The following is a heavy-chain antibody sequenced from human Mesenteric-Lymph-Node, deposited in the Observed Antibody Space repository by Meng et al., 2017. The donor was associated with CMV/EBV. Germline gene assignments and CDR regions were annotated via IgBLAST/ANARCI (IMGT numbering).Heavy chain of an antibody. CDR1: LSSNHW. V-gene: IGHV4-4*02. Sequence: LSSNHWWTWVRQPPGKGLACLGEVHHSGSTNYNPSLKSRVSMTVDKSKNHFSLKLSSVTAADTAVYYCARHEPDHLGDFWSGYYTDWGQGTLVTVSS. D-gene: IGHD3-3*01. J-gene: IGHJ4*02. CDR2: VHHSGST. CDR3: ARHEPDHLGDFWSGYYTD.